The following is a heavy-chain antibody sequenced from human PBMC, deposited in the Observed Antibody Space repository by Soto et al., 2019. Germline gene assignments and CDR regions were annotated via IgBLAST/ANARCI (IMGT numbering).Heavy chain of an antibody. V-gene: IGHV3-48*01. J-gene: IGHJ4*02. D-gene: IGHD3-16*01. CDR1: GFTFRSYS. Sequence: PGGSLRLSCAVSGFTFRSYSMHWVRQSPGKGLEWVSYVSGTGGTTYYTDSVKGRFTISRDNSRNTVYLQMNSLRADDTAVYYCAKDRLAGGFDYWGQGTLVTVSS. CDR3: AKDRLAGGFDY. CDR2: VSGTGGTT.